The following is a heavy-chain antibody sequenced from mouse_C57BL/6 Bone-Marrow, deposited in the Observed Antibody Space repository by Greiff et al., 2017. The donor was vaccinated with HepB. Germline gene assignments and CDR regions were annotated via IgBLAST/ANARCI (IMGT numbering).Heavy chain of an antibody. CDR1: GYTFTSYW. CDR3: AREGVTPFAY. D-gene: IGHD2-3*01. CDR2: IDPSDSYT. Sequence: QVQLQHPGAELVRPGTSVKLSCKASGYTFTSYWMHWVKQRPGQGLEWIGVIDPSDSYTNYNQKFKGKATLTVDTSSSTAYMQLSSLTSEDSAVYYCAREGVTPFAYWGQGTLVTVSA. J-gene: IGHJ3*01. V-gene: IGHV1-59*01.